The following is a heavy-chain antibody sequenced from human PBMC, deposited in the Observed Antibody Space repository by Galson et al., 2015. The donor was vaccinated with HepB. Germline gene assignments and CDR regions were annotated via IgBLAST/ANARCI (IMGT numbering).Heavy chain of an antibody. Sequence: QSGAEVKNPGESLKISCKTSGYNFATYWIGWARQMPGKGLEWMGIIYPGDSRTIYSPSFQGQVTISADKSISAAYVQWSSLKASDTGMFYCARREKIFDHILAEYWGQGTLVTVSS. D-gene: IGHD5-12*01. J-gene: IGHJ4*02. CDR3: ARREKIFDHILAEY. CDR1: GYNFATYW. CDR2: IYPGDSRT. V-gene: IGHV5-51*01.